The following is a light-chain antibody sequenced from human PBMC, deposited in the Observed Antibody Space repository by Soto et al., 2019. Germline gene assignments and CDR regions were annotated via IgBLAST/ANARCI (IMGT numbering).Light chain of an antibody. V-gene: IGLV1-44*01. CDR1: SSNIGINT. CDR3: AAWDDSLNGV. CDR2: STD. Sequence: QSVLTQPPSASGTPGQRVTISCSGSSSNIGINTVNWYQQLPGTAPRLLIYSTDRRPSGVPDRFSGSKSGTSASLAISGLQSEDEADYYCAAWDDSLNGVFGGGTKVTVL. J-gene: IGLJ3*02.